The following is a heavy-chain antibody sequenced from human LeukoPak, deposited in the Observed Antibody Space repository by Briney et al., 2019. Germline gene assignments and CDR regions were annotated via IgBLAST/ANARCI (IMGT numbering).Heavy chain of an antibody. V-gene: IGHV4-39*01. J-gene: IGHJ3*02. CDR2: IYYSGST. CDR3: ATPYSGGYQGLDI. CDR1: GGSISSNKYY. D-gene: IGHD1-26*01. Sequence: SQTMSLTCPVSGGSISSNKYYWDWIRHPPGKGLEWTWSIYYSGSTYYNPTLKSRITIFVDTSKNQFSLKLSSVTAADTAVYYCATPYSGGYQGLDIWGQGTMVTVSS.